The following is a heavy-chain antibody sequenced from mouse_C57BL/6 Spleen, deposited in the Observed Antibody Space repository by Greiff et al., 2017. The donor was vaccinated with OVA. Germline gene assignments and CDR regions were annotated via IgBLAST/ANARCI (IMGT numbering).Heavy chain of an antibody. CDR1: GYTFTSYW. V-gene: IGHV1-69*01. J-gene: IGHJ2*01. D-gene: IGHD2-3*01. Sequence: QVQLQQPGAELVMPGASVKLSCKASGYTFTSYWMHWVKQRPGQGLEWIGEIDPSDSYTNYNQKFKGKSTLTVDKSSSTAYMQLSSLTSEDSAVYDCARGLDGYFDYWGQGTTLTVSS. CDR3: ARGLDGYFDY. CDR2: IDPSDSYT.